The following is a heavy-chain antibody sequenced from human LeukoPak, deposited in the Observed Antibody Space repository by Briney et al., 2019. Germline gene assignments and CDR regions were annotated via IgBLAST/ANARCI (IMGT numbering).Heavy chain of an antibody. J-gene: IGHJ5*02. CDR3: ARGFLTVANWFDP. D-gene: IGHD4-17*01. V-gene: IGHV4-31*03. CDR2: IYYSGST. CDR1: GGSISSGGYY. Sequence: SQTLSLTCTVSGGSISSGGYYWSWIRQHPGKGLEWIGYIYYSGSTYYNPSLKSRVTISVDTSKNQFSLKLSSVTAADTAVYYCARGFLTVANWFDPWGQGTLVTVSS.